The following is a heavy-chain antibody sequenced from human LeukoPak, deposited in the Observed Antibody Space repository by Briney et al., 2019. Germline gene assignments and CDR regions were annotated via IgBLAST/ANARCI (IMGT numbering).Heavy chain of an antibody. CDR1: GGSISTNDYF. Sequence: SETLSLTCTVSGGSISTNDYFWSWIRQSPEKGLEWIGYIHYSGITKSNPSLESRLTLSVDTSKNQLSLRLTSVTAADTVVYYCARAPLTTATSDYFDLWGLGTLVTVSS. CDR3: ARAPLTTATSDYFDL. V-gene: IGHV4-30-4*01. J-gene: IGHJ4*02. D-gene: IGHD4-17*01. CDR2: IHYSGIT.